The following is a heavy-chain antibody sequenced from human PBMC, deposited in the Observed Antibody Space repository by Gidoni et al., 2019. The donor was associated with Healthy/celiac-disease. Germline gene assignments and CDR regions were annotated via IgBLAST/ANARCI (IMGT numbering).Heavy chain of an antibody. CDR2: IKQDGSEK. CDR3: AGGYCSSTSCLKGDYYYYYYMDV. J-gene: IGHJ6*03. Sequence: EVQLVESGGGLVQPGGSLRLSCAASGFTFSSYWMSWVRQAPGKGLEWVANIKQDGSEKYYVDSVKGRFTISRDNAKNSLYLQMNSLRAEDTAVYYCAGGYCSSTSCLKGDYYYYYYMDVWGKGTTVTVSS. CDR1: GFTFSSYW. D-gene: IGHD2-2*01. V-gene: IGHV3-7*01.